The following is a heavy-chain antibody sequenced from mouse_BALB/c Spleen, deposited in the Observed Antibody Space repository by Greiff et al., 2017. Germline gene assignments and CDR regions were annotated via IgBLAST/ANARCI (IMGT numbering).Heavy chain of an antibody. V-gene: IGHV1-14*01. D-gene: IGHD3-1*01. CDR3: ARLGSSYYFDY. CDR1: GYTFTSYV. J-gene: IGHJ2*01. Sequence: EVQLQESGPELVKPGASVKMSCKASGYTFTSYVMHWVKQKPGQGLEWIGYINPYNDGTKYNEKFKGKATLTSDKSSSTAYMELSSLTSEDSAVYYCARLGSSYYFDYWGQGTTLTVSS. CDR2: INPYNDGT.